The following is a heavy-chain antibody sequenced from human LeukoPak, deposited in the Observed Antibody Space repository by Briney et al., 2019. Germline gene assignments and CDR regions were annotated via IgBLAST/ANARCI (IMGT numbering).Heavy chain of an antibody. D-gene: IGHD2-2*01. CDR1: GGTFSSYA. V-gene: IGHV1-18*01. CDR2: ISAYNGNT. J-gene: IGHJ3*02. Sequence: ASVKVSCKASGGTFSSYAISWVRQAPGQGLEWMGWISAYNGNTNYAQKLQGRVTMTTDTSTSTAYMELRSLRSDDTAVYYCAREPLELGYCSSTSCPGQAFDIWGQGTMVTVSS. CDR3: AREPLELGYCSSTSCPGQAFDI.